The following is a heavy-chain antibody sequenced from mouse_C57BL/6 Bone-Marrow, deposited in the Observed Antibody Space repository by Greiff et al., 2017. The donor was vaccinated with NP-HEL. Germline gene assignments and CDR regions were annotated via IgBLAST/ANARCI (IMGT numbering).Heavy chain of an antibody. D-gene: IGHD2-4*01. J-gene: IGHJ4*01. Sequence: VQLQQPGAELVRPGSSVKLSCKASGYTFTSYWMDWVKQRPGQGLEWIGNIYPSDSGTHYNQKFKDKATLTVDKSSSTAYMQLSSLTSEDSAVYYCARFDYDEGGAMDYWGQGTSVTVSS. CDR1: GYTFTSYW. CDR3: ARFDYDEGGAMDY. V-gene: IGHV1-61*01. CDR2: IYPSDSGT.